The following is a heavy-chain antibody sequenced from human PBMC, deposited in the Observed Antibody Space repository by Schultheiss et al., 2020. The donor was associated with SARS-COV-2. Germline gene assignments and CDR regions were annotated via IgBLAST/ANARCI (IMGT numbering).Heavy chain of an antibody. J-gene: IGHJ6*03. Sequence: SETLSLTCAVSGGSISSSNWWSWVRQPPGKGLEWIGEIYHSGSTNYNPSLKSRVTISVDKSKNQFSLKLSSVTAADTAVYYCARVVWYGDYGGYYYYYMDVWGKGTTVTVSS. CDR1: GGSISSSNW. CDR2: IYHSGST. CDR3: ARVVWYGDYGGYYYYYMDV. V-gene: IGHV4-4*02. D-gene: IGHD4-17*01.